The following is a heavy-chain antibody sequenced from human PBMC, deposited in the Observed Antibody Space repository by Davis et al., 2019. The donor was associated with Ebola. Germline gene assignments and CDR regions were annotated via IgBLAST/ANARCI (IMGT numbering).Heavy chain of an antibody. CDR1: GYTLTELS. V-gene: IGHV1-24*01. D-gene: IGHD6-13*01. Sequence: ASVKVSCKVSGYTLTELSMHWVRQAPGKGLEWMGGFDPENGETIYAQKFQGRVTMTEDTSTDTAYMELRSLRSEDTAVYYCATRGIAAFRVAYYYYGMDVWGQGTTVTVAS. CDR3: ATRGIAAFRVAYYYYGMDV. CDR2: FDPENGET. J-gene: IGHJ6*02.